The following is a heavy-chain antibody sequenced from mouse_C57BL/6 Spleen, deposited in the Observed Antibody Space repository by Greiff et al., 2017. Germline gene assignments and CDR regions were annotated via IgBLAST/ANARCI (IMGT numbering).Heavy chain of an antibody. CDR3: ARTTYYGSSYWYFDV. CDR1: GFSLTSYA. J-gene: IGHJ1*03. D-gene: IGHD1-1*01. Sequence: VKLMESGPGLVAPSQSLSITCTVSGFSLTSYAISWVRQPPGKGLEWLGVIWTGGGTNYNSALKSRLSISKDNSRSQVFLKMNSLQTDDTARYYCARTTYYGSSYWYFDVWGTGTTVTVSS. V-gene: IGHV2-9-1*01. CDR2: IWTGGGT.